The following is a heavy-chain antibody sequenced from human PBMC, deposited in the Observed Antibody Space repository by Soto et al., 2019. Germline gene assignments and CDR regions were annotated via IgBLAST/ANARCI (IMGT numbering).Heavy chain of an antibody. CDR3: ARAYVDTAMVLARYYYGMDV. J-gene: IGHJ6*02. V-gene: IGHV6-1*01. Sequence: PSQTLSLTCAISGYSVSSNSAAWNWIRQSPSRGLEWLGRTYYRSKWYNDYAVSVKSRITINPDTSKNQFSLQLNSVTPEDTAVYYCARAYVDTAMVLARYYYGMDVWGQGTTVTVSS. CDR2: TYYRSKWYN. D-gene: IGHD5-18*01. CDR1: GYSVSSNSAA.